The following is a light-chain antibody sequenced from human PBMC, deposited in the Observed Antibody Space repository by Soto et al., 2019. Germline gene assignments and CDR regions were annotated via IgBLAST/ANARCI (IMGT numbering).Light chain of an antibody. Sequence: DIVMTQSPDSLAVSLGERATINCKSSQSVLYSSNNKNYLAWYQQKPGQPPKLLIYWASTRDSGVPDRFSGSGSGTDFTLTIRSLQAEDVAVYYCQQYYSTPRTFDQGTKVELK. CDR2: WAS. J-gene: IGKJ1*01. CDR3: QQYYSTPRT. CDR1: QSVLYSSNNKNY. V-gene: IGKV4-1*01.